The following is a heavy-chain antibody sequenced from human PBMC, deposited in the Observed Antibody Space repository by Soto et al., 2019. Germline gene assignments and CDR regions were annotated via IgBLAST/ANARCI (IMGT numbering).Heavy chain of an antibody. Sequence: SETLSVTCTVSGGSISSHCWSWIRQPPGKGLEWIGYNYHSGTTNYNPSLKSRVTISVDTSKNQFSLRLTSVTAADTAIYYCVREAYIGYGHAIDHWGQGILVTVSS. D-gene: IGHD5-12*01. CDR1: GGSISSHC. CDR3: VREAYIGYGHAIDH. J-gene: IGHJ4*02. V-gene: IGHV4-59*11. CDR2: NYHSGTT.